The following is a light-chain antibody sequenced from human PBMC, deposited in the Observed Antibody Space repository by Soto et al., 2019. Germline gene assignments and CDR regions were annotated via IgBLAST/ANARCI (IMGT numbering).Light chain of an antibody. CDR1: QSVSDF. CDR2: DVS. CDR3: QQRSNWPPIT. Sequence: EIVLTQSPATLSLSPGERATLSCRASQSVSDFLAWYQQRPGQAPRLLIYDVSNRAAGIPAKVSGSGSGTDLTLTISSLEPEDFAVYYCQQRSNWPPITFGQGTRLEVK. J-gene: IGKJ5*01. V-gene: IGKV3-11*01.